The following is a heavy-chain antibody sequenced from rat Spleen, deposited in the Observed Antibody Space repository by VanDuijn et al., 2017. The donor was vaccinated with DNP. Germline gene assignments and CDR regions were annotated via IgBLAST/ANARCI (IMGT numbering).Heavy chain of an antibody. D-gene: IGHD1-11*01. J-gene: IGHJ3*01. V-gene: IGHV5-7*01. Sequence: EVQLVESGGGLVQPGRSLKLSCAASGFTFSDYNMAWVRQAPKKGLEWVATISYDGSSTYYRDSVKGRFTISRDNAKSTLYLQMDSLRSEDTAMYYCSSGGPNMVQGNWFAYWGQGTLVTVSS. CDR3: SSGGPNMVQGNWFAY. CDR1: GFTFSDYN. CDR2: ISYDGSST.